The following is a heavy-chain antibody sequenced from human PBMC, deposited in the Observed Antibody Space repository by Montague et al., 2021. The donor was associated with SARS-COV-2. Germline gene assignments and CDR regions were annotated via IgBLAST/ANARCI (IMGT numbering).Heavy chain of an antibody. D-gene: IGHD2-2*01. Sequence: PALVKPTQTLTLTCTFSGFSLKTSGEGVGWIRQSPGKAPEWLALIYWSDDKNYSPSLKSRLTISKDTSKNQVVLSMTNMGPVDTATYYCAHPRAYCSDTTCNQNCSVDLWGRGTLVTVSS. J-gene: IGHJ2*01. CDR3: AHPRAYCSDTTCNQNCSVDL. V-gene: IGHV2-5*01. CDR1: GFSLKTSGEG. CDR2: IYWSDDK.